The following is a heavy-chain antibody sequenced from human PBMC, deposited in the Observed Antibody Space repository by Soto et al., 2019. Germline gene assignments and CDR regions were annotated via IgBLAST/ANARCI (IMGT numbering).Heavy chain of an antibody. J-gene: IGHJ5*02. CDR1: GYTFTSCY. Sequence: ASVKVSCKASGYTFTSCYMHWVRQAPGQGLEWMGIINPSGGSTSYAQKFQGRVTMTRDTSTSTVYMELSSLRSEDTAVYYCARGRITMVRGVIRESWFDPWGQGTLVTVSS. D-gene: IGHD3-10*01. V-gene: IGHV1-46*01. CDR3: ARGRITMVRGVIRESWFDP. CDR2: INPSGGST.